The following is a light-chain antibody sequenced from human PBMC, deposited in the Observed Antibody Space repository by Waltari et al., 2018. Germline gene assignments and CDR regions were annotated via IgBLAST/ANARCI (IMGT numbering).Light chain of an antibody. CDR3: QQYYNTPRT. CDR1: PSVLYSSNNNNY. J-gene: IGKJ4*01. V-gene: IGKV4-1*01. Sequence: IVITQSPYSLAVSLAARHSINCTSTPSVLYSSNNNNYLAWYQQKPGQPPKLLIYWASTRQSGVPDRFSGSGSGTDFTLTISSLQAEDVAVYYCQQYYNTPRTFGGGTKVEIK. CDR2: WAS.